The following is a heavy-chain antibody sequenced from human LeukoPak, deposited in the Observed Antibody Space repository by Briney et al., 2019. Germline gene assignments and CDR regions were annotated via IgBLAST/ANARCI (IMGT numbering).Heavy chain of an antibody. CDR3: ARGIRVVAAYGGKDYYYYGMDV. V-gene: IGHV3-7*04. CDR2: IKQDGSEK. CDR1: GFTFSSYW. J-gene: IGHJ6*02. Sequence: PGGSLRLSCAASGFTFSSYWMSWVRQAPGKGLEWVANIKQDGSEKYYVDSVKGRFTISRDNAKNSLYLQMNSLRAEDTAVYYCARGIRVVAAYGGKDYYYYGMDVWGQGTTVTVSS. D-gene: IGHD2-15*01.